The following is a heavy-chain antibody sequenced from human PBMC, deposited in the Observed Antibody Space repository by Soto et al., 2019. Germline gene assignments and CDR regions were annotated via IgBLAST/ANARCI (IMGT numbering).Heavy chain of an antibody. D-gene: IGHD1-7*01. Sequence: QVLLVESGGGVVQPGSSLRLSCAASGFSFTGHGMHWVRQAPGKGLEWVALIYYDGSDEYYADSVKGRFSISRDNSKNMVYLQMNNLRVEDTAVYYCARDRGTPPSHMWPVPGTYFDLWGQGTLVTVSS. CDR1: GFSFTGHG. CDR3: ARDRGTPPSHMWPVPGTYFDL. J-gene: IGHJ4*02. CDR2: IYYDGSDE. V-gene: IGHV3-33*01.